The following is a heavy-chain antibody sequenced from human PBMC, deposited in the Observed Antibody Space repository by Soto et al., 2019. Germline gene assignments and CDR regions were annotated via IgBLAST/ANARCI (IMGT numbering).Heavy chain of an antibody. CDR2: ISSGASTI. J-gene: IGHJ6*02. CDR1: GFIFNDYY. Sequence: GRSLRVSCAASGFIFNDYYMSWIGQSPGKGLEWVAYISSGASTISYADSVKGRFTISRDNTKNLLYLQMNSLRAEDTAVYYCARDLKAVVNHIHYNHYGLDVWGQGTTVTVSS. CDR3: ARDLKAVVNHIHYNHYGLDV. V-gene: IGHV3-11*01. D-gene: IGHD3-22*01.